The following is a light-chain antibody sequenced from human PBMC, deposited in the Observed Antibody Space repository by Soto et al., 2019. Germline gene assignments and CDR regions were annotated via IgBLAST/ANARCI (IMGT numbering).Light chain of an antibody. CDR2: GAS. CDR1: RSVSNY. Sequence: DIVLTQSPATLSLSPGERATLSCRASRSVSNYLAWYQRKLGQAPRLLIYGASNRATGIPARFSGSGSGTDLTLTISSLGPEDFAVYYCQQRSNWPLTFGGGTKVDIK. CDR3: QQRSNWPLT. J-gene: IGKJ4*01. V-gene: IGKV3-11*01.